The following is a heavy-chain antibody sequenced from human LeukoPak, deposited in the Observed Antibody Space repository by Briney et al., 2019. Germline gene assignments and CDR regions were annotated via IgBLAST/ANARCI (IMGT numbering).Heavy chain of an antibody. D-gene: IGHD3-22*01. CDR3: AKDTYYYDSSGYYPFDY. J-gene: IGHJ4*02. CDR1: GFTFSSYA. Sequence: GSLRLSGAASGFTFSSYAMSWVRQAPGKGLEWVSAISGSGGSTYYADSVKGRFTISRDNSKNTLYLQMNSLRAEDTAVYYCAKDTYYYDSSGYYPFDYWGQGTLVTVSS. CDR2: ISGSGGST. V-gene: IGHV3-23*01.